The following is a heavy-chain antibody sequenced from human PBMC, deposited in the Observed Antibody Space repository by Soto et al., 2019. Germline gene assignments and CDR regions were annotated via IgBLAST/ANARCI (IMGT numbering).Heavy chain of an antibody. J-gene: IGHJ6*02. V-gene: IGHV6-1*01. CDR3: ARVHCSAGTCLDGLDF. CDR2: RYYRSKWSH. CDR1: GDSVASNGAC. Sequence: SQTLSLTCVISGDSVASNGACGNWIRQSPWRGLQWLGKRYYRSKWSHDYAASVESRMAINPDTSRNQFSMRLNYVTPEDTAVYYCARVHCSAGTCLDGLDFWGQGTTVTVSS. D-gene: IGHD2-15*01.